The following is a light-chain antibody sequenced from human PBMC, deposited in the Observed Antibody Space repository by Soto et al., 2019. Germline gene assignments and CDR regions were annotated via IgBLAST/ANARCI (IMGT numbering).Light chain of an antibody. CDR1: SSNIGGGYD. CDR3: QSYDSSLSGPVV. CDR2: DNS. V-gene: IGLV1-40*01. J-gene: IGLJ2*01. Sequence: QSVLTQPPSVSGAPGQRVTISCTGRSSNIGGGYDVHWYQQLPGTAPKLLIYDNSNRPSGVPDRFSGSKSGTSASLAITGLQAEDEADYYCQSYDSSLSGPVVFGGGTKLTVL.